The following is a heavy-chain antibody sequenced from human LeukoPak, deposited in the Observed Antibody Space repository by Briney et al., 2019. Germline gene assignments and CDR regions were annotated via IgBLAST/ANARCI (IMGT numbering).Heavy chain of an antibody. D-gene: IGHD3-10*01. CDR3: ARGLRAFVY. CDR2: ISSSGSTI. CDR1: GFTFSSYD. Sequence: QPGGSLRLSCAASGFTFSSYDMNWVRQAPGKGLEWVSYISSSGSTIYYADSVKGRFTISRDNAKNSLCLQMNSLRVEDTAVYYCARGLRAFVYWGQGTLVSVSS. J-gene: IGHJ4*02. V-gene: IGHV3-48*03.